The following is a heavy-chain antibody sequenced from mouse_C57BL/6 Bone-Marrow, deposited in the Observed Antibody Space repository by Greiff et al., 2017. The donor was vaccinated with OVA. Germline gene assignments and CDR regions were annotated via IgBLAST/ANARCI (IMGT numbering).Heavy chain of an antibody. CDR1: GYTFTGYW. V-gene: IGHV1-9*01. Sequence: QVQLQQSGAELMKPGASVKLSCKATGYTFTGYWIEWVKQRPGHGLEWIGEILPGSGSTNYNEKFKGKATLTADTSSNTAYMQLSRLATEDSAIYYCARGEKAMDYWGQGTSVTVSS. CDR2: ILPGSGST. CDR3: ARGEKAMDY. J-gene: IGHJ4*01.